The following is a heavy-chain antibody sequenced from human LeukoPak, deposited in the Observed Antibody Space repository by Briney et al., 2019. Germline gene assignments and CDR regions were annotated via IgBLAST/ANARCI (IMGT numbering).Heavy chain of an antibody. V-gene: IGHV4-39*07. CDR2: IYYRGST. J-gene: IGHJ3*02. CDR1: GGSISSSSYY. CDR3: ARAEYSSSSSPAFDI. Sequence: PSETLSLTCTVSGGSISSSSYYWGWIRQPPGKGLEWIGSIYYRGSTYYNPSLKSRVTISVDTSKNQFSLKLSSVTAADTAVYYCARAEYSSSSSPAFDIWGQGTMVTVSS. D-gene: IGHD6-6*01.